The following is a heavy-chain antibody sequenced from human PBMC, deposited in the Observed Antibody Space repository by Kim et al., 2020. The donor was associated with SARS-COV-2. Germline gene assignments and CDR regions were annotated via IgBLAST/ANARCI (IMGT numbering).Heavy chain of an antibody. CDR2: IYYSGST. V-gene: IGHV4-31*03. D-gene: IGHD7-27*01. CDR1: GGSISSGGYY. J-gene: IGHJ4*02. CDR3: ARVENWGSGLEYYFDY. Sequence: SETLSLTCTVSGGSISSGGYYWSWIRQHPGKGLEWIGYIYYSGSTYYNPSLKSRVTISVDTSKNQFSLKLSSVTAADTAVYYCARVENWGSGLEYYFDYWGQGTLVTVSS.